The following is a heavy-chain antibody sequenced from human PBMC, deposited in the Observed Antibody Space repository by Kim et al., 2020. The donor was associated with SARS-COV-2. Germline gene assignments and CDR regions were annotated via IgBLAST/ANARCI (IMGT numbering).Heavy chain of an antibody. D-gene: IGHD2-21*02. CDR2: IVASGRST. CDR1: GFSFSSHS. Sequence: GGSLRLSCAASGFSFSSHSMSWVRQTPGKGLEWVSGIVASGRSTYYSDSVKGRFTMSRDNSKNTVSLQMNSLRVDDTAVYYCAKPRATVGKWGRGTQVIVSS. J-gene: IGHJ1*01. V-gene: IGHV3-23*01. CDR3: AKPRATVGK.